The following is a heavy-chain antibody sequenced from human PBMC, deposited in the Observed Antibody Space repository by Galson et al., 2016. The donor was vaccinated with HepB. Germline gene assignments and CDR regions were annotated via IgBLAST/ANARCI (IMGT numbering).Heavy chain of an antibody. CDR3: ARDVRIRGDTYEQPYNWFYP. D-gene: IGHD5-18*01. CDR1: GGSISSYF. CDR2: IFYTGIT. J-gene: IGHJ5*02. Sequence: ETLSLTCTVSGGSISSYFWSWIRQPPGKGLEWIGSIFYTGITNYNPSLKSRVTISVDMSKNHFSLNLDSLTPADTAVYYCARDVRIRGDTYEQPYNWFYPWGQGTLVTVSS. V-gene: IGHV4-59*01.